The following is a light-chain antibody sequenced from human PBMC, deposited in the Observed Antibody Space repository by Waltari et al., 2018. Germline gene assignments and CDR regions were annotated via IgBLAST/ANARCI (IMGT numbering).Light chain of an antibody. CDR1: SSNIGNTA. CDR2: YED. CDR3: ATWDDSLKGPV. V-gene: IGLV1-36*01. J-gene: IGLJ2*01. Sequence: QSVLTQPPSVSGAPRQRVTISCSGSSSNIGNTAVSWYQHLPGKTPKLLIFYEDVVPTGVSDRFSGSKSATSASLAISGLQSDDEADYYCATWDDSLKGPVFGGGTKLTVL.